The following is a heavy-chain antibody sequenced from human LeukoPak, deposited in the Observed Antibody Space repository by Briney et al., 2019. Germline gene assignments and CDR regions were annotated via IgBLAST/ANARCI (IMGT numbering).Heavy chain of an antibody. CDR2: IYYSGST. V-gene: IGHV4-39*01. CDR3: ARPAVLMDV. Sequence: SETLSLTCIVSGGSISSISSNNYHWGWIRQPPGKGLEWIGSIYYSGSTYYNPSLKSRVTISVDTSKHQSSLTLSSVTAPDTALYYCARPAVLMDVWGQGTTVTVSS. CDR1: GGSISSISSNNYH. J-gene: IGHJ6*02. D-gene: IGHD6-6*01.